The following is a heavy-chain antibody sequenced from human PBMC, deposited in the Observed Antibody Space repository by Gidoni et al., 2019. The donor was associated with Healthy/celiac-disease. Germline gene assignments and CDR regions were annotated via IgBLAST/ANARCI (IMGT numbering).Heavy chain of an antibody. J-gene: IGHJ6*03. CDR2: ISSSSSYT. V-gene: IGHV3-11*06. CDR1: GFTSSDYY. CDR3: ARGLLGLGSDMDV. Sequence: QVQLVESGGGLVKPGGSLRLYCAASGFTSSDYYRSWIRQSPGKGLEWVSYISSSSSYTNYADAVKGRFTISRDNAKNSLYLQMNSLRAEDTAVYYCARGLLGLGSDMDVWGKGTTVTVSS. D-gene: IGHD4-17*01.